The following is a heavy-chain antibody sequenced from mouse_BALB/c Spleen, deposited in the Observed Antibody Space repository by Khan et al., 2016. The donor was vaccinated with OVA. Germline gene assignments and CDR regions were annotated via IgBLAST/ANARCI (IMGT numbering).Heavy chain of an antibody. Sequence: VQLQQSGAELARHGASLKMSCKASGYTFTSYTMHWIKQRPGQGLEWIGYINPNNAYTNYNQKFRDKATLTADKSSSTAYMQLISLTSEDTAVYYCAHPSYDPRFFEVWGAGTTVTVSS. CDR1: GYTFTSYT. V-gene: IGHV1-4*01. CDR3: AHPSYDPRFFEV. J-gene: IGHJ1*01. D-gene: IGHD2-3*01. CDR2: INPNNAYT.